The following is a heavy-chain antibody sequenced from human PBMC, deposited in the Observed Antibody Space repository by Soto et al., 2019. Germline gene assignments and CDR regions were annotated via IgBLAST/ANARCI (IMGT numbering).Heavy chain of an antibody. V-gene: IGHV1-2*04. CDR2: INPKSGGT. D-gene: IGHD2-8*01. CDR3: ARGHSTECSNGVCSFFYNHEMDV. CDR1: GYSFTDYH. J-gene: IGHJ6*02. Sequence: QVQLVQSGAEVKKPGASVRVSCKASGYSFTDYHIHWVRQAPGQGLEWLGRINPKSGGTSTAQKFQGWGTMTRDRAISTVYMEVTRLRSDDTAVYFCARGHSTECSNGVCSFFYNHEMDVWGQGTTVTVSS.